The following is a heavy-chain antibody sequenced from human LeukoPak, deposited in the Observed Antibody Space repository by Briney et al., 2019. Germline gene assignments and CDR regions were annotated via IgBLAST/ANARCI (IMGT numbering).Heavy chain of an antibody. Sequence: SVKVSCKASGGTFSSYAISWVRQAPGQGLEWMGGIIPIFGTANYAQKFQGRVTITADESTSTAYMELRSLTSEDTAVYYCARDGLRAAAGRGFDIWGQGTVVTVSS. CDR2: IIPIFGTA. CDR1: GGTFSSYA. D-gene: IGHD6-13*01. V-gene: IGHV1-69*13. J-gene: IGHJ3*02. CDR3: ARDGLRAAAGRGFDI.